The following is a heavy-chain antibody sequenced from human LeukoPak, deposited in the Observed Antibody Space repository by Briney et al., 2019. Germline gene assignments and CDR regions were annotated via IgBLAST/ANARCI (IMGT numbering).Heavy chain of an antibody. V-gene: IGHV1-2*02. CDR3: ARDRGTYMLSHFDY. CDR1: GYTFTGYY. D-gene: IGHD1-26*01. J-gene: IGHJ4*02. Sequence: ASVEVSCKSSGYTFTGYYIHWVRQAPGQGLEWMGWLNPKNGGTNYAQKFQGRLTMTRDRSIDTIYMELSGLTSDDTAVYYCARDRGTYMLSHFDYWGQGTLVTVSS. CDR2: LNPKNGGT.